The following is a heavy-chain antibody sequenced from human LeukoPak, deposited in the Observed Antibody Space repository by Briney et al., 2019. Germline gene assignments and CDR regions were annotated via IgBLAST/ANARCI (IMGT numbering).Heavy chain of an antibody. J-gene: IGHJ3*02. Sequence: GESLKISCKGSGYSFTSYWIGWVRQLPVKGLEWMGIIYPGDSDTRYSPSFQGQVTISADKSISTAYLQWSSLKASDTAMYYCARRGYSYGYVGAFDIWGQGTMVTVSS. CDR2: IYPGDSDT. V-gene: IGHV5-51*01. CDR1: GYSFTSYW. CDR3: ARRGYSYGYVGAFDI. D-gene: IGHD5-18*01.